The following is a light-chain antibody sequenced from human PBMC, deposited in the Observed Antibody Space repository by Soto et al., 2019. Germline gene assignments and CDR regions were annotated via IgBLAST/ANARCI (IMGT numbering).Light chain of an antibody. V-gene: IGLV2-8*01. Sequence: QSALTQPPSASGSPGQSVTISCTGTSTDVGGYNYVSWYQQHPGKAPKLMMFEVSKRPSGVPDRFSRSKFGNTASLTVSGLQAEDEADYYCASYGGNNNLLFGGGTKLTVL. CDR1: STDVGGYNY. J-gene: IGLJ2*01. CDR2: EVS. CDR3: ASYGGNNNLL.